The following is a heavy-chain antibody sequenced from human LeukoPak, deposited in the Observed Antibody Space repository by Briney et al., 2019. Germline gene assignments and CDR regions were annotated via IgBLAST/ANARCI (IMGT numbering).Heavy chain of an antibody. CDR1: GGSISSYY. CDR3: ARHDEEKGFDY. V-gene: IGHV4-59*08. J-gene: IGHJ4*02. CDR2: IYYSGST. Sequence: SETLSLTCAVSGGSISSYYWSWIRQPPGKGLEWIGYIYYSGSTNYNPSLKSRVTISVDTSKNRFSLNLSSATAADTAVYYCARHDEEKGFDYWGQGTLVTVSS.